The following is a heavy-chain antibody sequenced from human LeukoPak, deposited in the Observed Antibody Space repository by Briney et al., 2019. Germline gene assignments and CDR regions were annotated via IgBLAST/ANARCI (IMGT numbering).Heavy chain of an antibody. V-gene: IGHV3-30-3*01. CDR3: ARGLTAIRGIEYSYYGMDV. CDR2: ISFDGGTK. CDR1: GFTFSRTS. Sequence: GRSLRLSCAASGFTFSRTSMHWVRQSPGKGLEWVAVISFDGGTKYYADSVKGRLTVSRDYSKKALYLQMNSLRTEDTAVYFCARGLTAIRGIEYSYYGMDVWGQGTTVTVSS. D-gene: IGHD3-10*01. J-gene: IGHJ6*02.